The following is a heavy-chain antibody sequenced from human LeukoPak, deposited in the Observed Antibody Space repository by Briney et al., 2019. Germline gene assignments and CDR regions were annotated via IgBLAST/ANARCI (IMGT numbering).Heavy chain of an antibody. CDR1: GGSFSGYY. J-gene: IGHJ4*02. Sequence: SETLSLTCAVYGGSFSGYYWSWIRQPPGKGLEWIGEINHSGSTNYNPSLKSRVTISVDTSKNQFSLKLSSVTAADTAVYYCARDIDSSGYYFDYWGQGTLVTVSS. V-gene: IGHV4-34*01. CDR3: ARDIDSSGYYFDY. D-gene: IGHD3-22*01. CDR2: INHSGST.